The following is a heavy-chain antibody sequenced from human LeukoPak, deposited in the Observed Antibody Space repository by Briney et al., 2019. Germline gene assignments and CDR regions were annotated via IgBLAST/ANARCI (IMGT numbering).Heavy chain of an antibody. V-gene: IGHV3-23*01. D-gene: IGHD3-16*01. Sequence: GGSLRLSCAASGFTFSNLAMNWVRQAPGKGLEWVSGISGSGANTYYADSVKGRFTISRDNSKNTLYLQMNSLRAEGTAVYYCAREGGDRFNFDYWGQGTLVTVSS. CDR3: AREGGDRFNFDY. CDR1: GFTFSNLA. J-gene: IGHJ4*02. CDR2: ISGSGANT.